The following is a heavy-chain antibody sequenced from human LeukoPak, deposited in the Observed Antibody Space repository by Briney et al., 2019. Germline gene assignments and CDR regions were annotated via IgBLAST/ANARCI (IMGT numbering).Heavy chain of an antibody. J-gene: IGHJ4*02. Sequence: GGSLRLSCAASGFTFSSYEMNWVRQAPGKGLEWVSYISSSGSTIYYADSVKGRFTISRDNAKNSLYLQMNSLRAEDTAVYYCARARTYYYDSSGYYGYWGQGTLVTVSS. CDR3: ARARTYYYDSSGYYGY. D-gene: IGHD3-22*01. CDR1: GFTFSSYE. V-gene: IGHV3-48*03. CDR2: ISSSGSTI.